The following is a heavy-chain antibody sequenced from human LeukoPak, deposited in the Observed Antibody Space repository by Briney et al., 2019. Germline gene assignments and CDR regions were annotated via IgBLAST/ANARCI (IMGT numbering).Heavy chain of an antibody. D-gene: IGHD3-9*01. J-gene: IGHJ4*02. CDR3: ARGVVRYFDWLPNFDY. Sequence: GASVKVSCKASGGTFRSYVITWVRQAPGQGLEWRGGIIPMFGTSNYAQKFQGRVTITTDESTDTAYMELTNLRSEDTAMYFCARGVVRYFDWLPNFDYWGQGTLVTVSS. CDR2: IIPMFGTS. CDR1: GGTFRSYV. V-gene: IGHV1-69*05.